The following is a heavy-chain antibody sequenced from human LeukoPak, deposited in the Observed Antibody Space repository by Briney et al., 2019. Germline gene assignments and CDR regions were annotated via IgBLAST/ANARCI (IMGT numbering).Heavy chain of an antibody. V-gene: IGHV1-8*03. Sequence: ASVKVSCKASGYTFTSYDINWVRQATGQGLEWMGWMNPNSGNTGYAQKFQGRVTITRNTSISTAYMELSSLRSEDTAVYYCARSREMATIPSPPDFDYWGQGTLVTVSS. CDR1: GYTFTSYD. D-gene: IGHD5-24*01. J-gene: IGHJ4*02. CDR3: ARSREMATIPSPPDFDY. CDR2: MNPNSGNT.